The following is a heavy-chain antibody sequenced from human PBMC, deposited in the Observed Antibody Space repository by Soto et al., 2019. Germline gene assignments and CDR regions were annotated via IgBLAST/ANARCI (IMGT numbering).Heavy chain of an antibody. Sequence: PSETLSLICTVYGGSISTYYWSWIRQPPGKGLEWIGYIYYSGSTSYNPSLKSRVTISVDTSKNQFSLKLRSVTAADTAVYYCASDRSSGSDQGYGMDVWGQGTTVPVSS. CDR3: ASDRSSGSDQGYGMDV. CDR2: IYYSGST. V-gene: IGHV4-59*01. D-gene: IGHD6-19*01. J-gene: IGHJ6*02. CDR1: GGSISTYY.